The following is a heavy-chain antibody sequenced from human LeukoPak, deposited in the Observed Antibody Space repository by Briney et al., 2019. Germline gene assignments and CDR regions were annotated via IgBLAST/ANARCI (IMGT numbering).Heavy chain of an antibody. CDR2: INPNSGGT. D-gene: IGHD3-22*01. Sequence: ASVKVSCKASGYTFTGYYMHWVRQAPGQGLEWMGRINPNSGGTNYAQKFQGRVTMTRDTSISTAYMELSRLRSDDTAVYYCARDHAAYDSSGYYYATHTFDYWGQGTLVTVSS. J-gene: IGHJ4*02. CDR1: GYTFTGYY. CDR3: ARDHAAYDSSGYYYATHTFDY. V-gene: IGHV1-2*06.